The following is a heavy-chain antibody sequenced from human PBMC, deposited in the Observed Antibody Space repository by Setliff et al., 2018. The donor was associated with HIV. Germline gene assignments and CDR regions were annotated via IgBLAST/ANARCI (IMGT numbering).Heavy chain of an antibody. CDR2: VYHSGST. V-gene: IGHV4-38-2*01. D-gene: IGHD1-26*01. CDR3: ARGGVGPATYASAFDI. J-gene: IGHJ3*02. CDR1: GESLSGGY. Sequence: ASETLSLTCAVYGESLSGGYWSWIRQSPGKGLEWIGSVYHSGSTYYNPSLKSRVTISVHTSKTQFSLKLNSVTAADTAVYYCARGGVGPATYASAFDIWGQGTMVTVSS.